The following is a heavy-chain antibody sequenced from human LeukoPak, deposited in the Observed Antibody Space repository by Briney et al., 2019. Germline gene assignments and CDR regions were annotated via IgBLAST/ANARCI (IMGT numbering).Heavy chain of an antibody. V-gene: IGHV3-21*01. Sequence: PGGSLRLSCAASGFTFSSYSMNWVRQAPGKGLEWVSSISSSSSYIYYADSVKGRFTISRDNAKNSLYLQMNSLRAEDTAVYYCARDPTVDTAIVGYFDYWGQGTLVTVSS. CDR1: GFTFSSYS. J-gene: IGHJ4*02. CDR2: ISSSSSYI. D-gene: IGHD5-18*01. CDR3: ARDPTVDTAIVGYFDY.